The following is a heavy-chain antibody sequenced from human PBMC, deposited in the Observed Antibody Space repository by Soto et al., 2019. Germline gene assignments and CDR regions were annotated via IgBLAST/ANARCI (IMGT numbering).Heavy chain of an antibody. CDR2: ISGSGGST. CDR1: GFTFSSYA. D-gene: IGHD6-6*01. V-gene: IGHV3-23*01. Sequence: EVQLLESGGGLVQPGGSLRLSCAASGFTFSSYAMSWVRQAPGKGLEWVSAISGSGGSTYYADSVKGRFTISRDNSKNTLYLQMNSLRAEDTAVYYCAKARVARPYSSSTFDYWGQGTLVTVSS. J-gene: IGHJ4*02. CDR3: AKARVARPYSSSTFDY.